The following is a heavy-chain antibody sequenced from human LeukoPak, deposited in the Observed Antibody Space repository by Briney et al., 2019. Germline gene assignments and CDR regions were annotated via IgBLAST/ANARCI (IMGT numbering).Heavy chain of an antibody. Sequence: GGSLRLSCAASGFTFSSYSMNWVRQAPGKGLEWVSSISSGSSYIYYADSVKGRFTISRDNAKNSLYLQMNSLRAEDTAVYYCAREGGGMSSVTWGWFDPWGQGTLVTVSS. D-gene: IGHD4-17*01. CDR2: ISSGSSYI. CDR3: AREGGGMSSVTWGWFDP. V-gene: IGHV3-21*01. CDR1: GFTFSSYS. J-gene: IGHJ5*02.